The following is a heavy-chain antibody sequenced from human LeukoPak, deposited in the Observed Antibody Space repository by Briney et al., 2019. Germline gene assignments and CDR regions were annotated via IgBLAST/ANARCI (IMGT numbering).Heavy chain of an antibody. CDR1: GGSISSYY. CDR2: IYYSGST. V-gene: IGHV4-59*01. D-gene: IGHD3-10*01. CDR3: ARDGNYGSGSYWYY. J-gene: IGHJ4*02. Sequence: PSETLFLTCTVSGGSISSYYWSWIWQPPGRGLEWIGYIYYSGSTNYNPSLKSRVTISVDTSKNQFSLKLSSVTAADTAVYYCARDGNYGSGSYWYYWGQGTLVTVSS.